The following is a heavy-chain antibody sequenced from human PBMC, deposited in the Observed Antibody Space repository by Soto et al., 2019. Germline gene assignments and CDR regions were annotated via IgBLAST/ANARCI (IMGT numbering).Heavy chain of an antibody. Sequence: GGSLILSCAASGFAFSSYEMNWVRQAPGKGLEWVSYISSSAKTIYYADSVKGRFTISRDNAKSSLYLQMNSLRAEDAAVYYCARDRDYDTFFPYLYGRDVSGKWTTVTAS. CDR2: ISSSAKTI. D-gene: IGHD3-22*01. J-gene: IGHJ6*04. CDR3: ARDRDYDTFFPYLYGRDV. V-gene: IGHV3-48*03. CDR1: GFAFSSYE.